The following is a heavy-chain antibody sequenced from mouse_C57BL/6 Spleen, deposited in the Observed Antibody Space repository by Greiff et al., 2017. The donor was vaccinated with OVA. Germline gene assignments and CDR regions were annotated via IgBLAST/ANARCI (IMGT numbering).Heavy chain of an antibody. CDR2: IYPGSGST. D-gene: IGHD1-1*01. J-gene: IGHJ4*01. CDR3: AREGYYGRYAMDY. CDR1: GYTFTSYW. V-gene: IGHV1-55*01. Sequence: VQLQQPGAELVKPGASVKMSCKASGYTFTSYWITWVKQRPGQGLEWIGDIYPGSGSTNYNEKFKSKATLTVDTSSSTAYMQLSSLTSEDSAVYYCAREGYYGRYAMDYWGQGTSVTVSS.